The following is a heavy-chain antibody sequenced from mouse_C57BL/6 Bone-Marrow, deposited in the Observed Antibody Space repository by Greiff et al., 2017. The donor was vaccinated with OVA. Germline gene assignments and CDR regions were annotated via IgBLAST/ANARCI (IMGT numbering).Heavy chain of an antibody. CDR2: IDPSDSET. CDR1: GYTFTSYW. V-gene: IGHV1-52*01. D-gene: IGHD1-1*01. J-gene: IGHJ1*03. CDR3: ARTVVARYFDV. Sequence: QVQLQQPGAELVRPGSSVKLSCKASGYTFTSYWMHWVKQRPIQGLEWIGNIDPSDSETHYNQKFKDKATLTVDKSSSTAYMQLSSLTSEDSAVYYCARTVVARYFDVWSTGTTVTVSS.